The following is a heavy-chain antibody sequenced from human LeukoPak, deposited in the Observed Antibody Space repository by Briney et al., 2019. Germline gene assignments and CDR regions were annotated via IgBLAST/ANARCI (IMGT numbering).Heavy chain of an antibody. Sequence: SVKVSCKASGGTFSSYAISWVRQAPGQGLEWMGRIIPILGIANYAQKFQGRVTITADKSTSTAYMELSSLRSEDTAVYYCARRGGGCYSDCWFDPWGQGTLVTVSS. CDR2: IIPILGIA. CDR3: ARRGGGCYSDCWFDP. J-gene: IGHJ5*02. V-gene: IGHV1-69*04. CDR1: GGTFSSYA. D-gene: IGHD2-15*01.